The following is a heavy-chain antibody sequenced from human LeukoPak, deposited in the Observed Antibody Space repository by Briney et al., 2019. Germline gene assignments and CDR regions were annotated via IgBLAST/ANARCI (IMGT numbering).Heavy chain of an antibody. V-gene: IGHV4-38-2*02. CDR2: IYHSGST. CDR1: GYSISSGYY. D-gene: IGHD2-15*01. CDR3: ARYCSGGSCYSFDP. J-gene: IGHJ5*02. Sequence: SETLSLTCTVSGYSISSGYYWGWIRQPPGKGLEWIGSIYHSGSTYYNPSLKSRVTISVDTSKNQFSLKLSSVTAADTAVYYCARYCSGGSCYSFDPWGQGTLVTVSS.